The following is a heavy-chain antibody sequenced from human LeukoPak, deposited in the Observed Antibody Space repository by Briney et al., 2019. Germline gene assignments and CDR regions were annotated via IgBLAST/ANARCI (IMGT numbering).Heavy chain of an antibody. CDR2: IKQDGSEK. V-gene: IGHV3-7*03. CDR3: ARDTASYGSSGYYYYYGMDV. D-gene: IGHD3-22*01. CDR1: GFTFSSYW. Sequence: GGSLRLSCAASGFTFSSYWMSWVRQAPGKGLEWVANIKQDGSEKYYVDSVKGRFTISRDNAKNSLYLQVNSLRAEDTAVYYCARDTASYGSSGYYYYYGMDVWGQGTTVTVSS. J-gene: IGHJ6*02.